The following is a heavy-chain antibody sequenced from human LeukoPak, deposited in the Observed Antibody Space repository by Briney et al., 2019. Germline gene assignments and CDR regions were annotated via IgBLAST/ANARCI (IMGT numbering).Heavy chain of an antibody. J-gene: IGHJ6*03. V-gene: IGHV4-4*09. Sequence: SETLSLTCTGSGGSVSSYYWSWIRQPPGKQLEWVGYIYTSGSTYYNPSLKSRVTISVDTSKNQFSLRLSSVTAADTALYYCAKTDHYYYFMDVWGKGTTVTVSS. CDR2: IYTSGST. CDR3: AKTDHYYYFMDV. CDR1: GGSVSSYY. D-gene: IGHD2-21*02.